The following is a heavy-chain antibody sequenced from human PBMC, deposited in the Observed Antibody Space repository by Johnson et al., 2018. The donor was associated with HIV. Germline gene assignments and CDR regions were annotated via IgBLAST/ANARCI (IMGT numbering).Heavy chain of an antibody. V-gene: IGHV3-11*04. CDR2: ISSSGSTI. D-gene: IGHD5-18*01. Sequence: QVQLVESGGGVGQPGGSLRLSCVASGFTFSDYYMSWIRQAPGKGLEWVSYISSSGSTIYYAASVKGRFIISRDNAKNSLYLQMNSLRPEDTAVYYCARDGRDLVTRGGFDVWGPGTVVTVSS. CDR1: GFTFSDYY. CDR3: ARDGRDLVTRGGFDV. J-gene: IGHJ3*01.